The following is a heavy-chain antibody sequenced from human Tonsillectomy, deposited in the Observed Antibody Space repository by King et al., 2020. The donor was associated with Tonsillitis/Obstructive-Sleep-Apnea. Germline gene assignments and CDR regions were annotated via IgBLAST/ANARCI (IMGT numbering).Heavy chain of an antibody. CDR1: GFTFSSYS. Sequence: VQLVESGGGLVQPGGSLRLSCAASGFTFSSYSMHWVRQAPGKGLEYVSAISGNGGTTYYANSVKGRFTISRDNSKNTLYLQMGSLRAEDMAVYYCARVDGNGWFDPWGKGTLVTVSS. CDR2: ISGNGGTT. D-gene: IGHD1-1*01. CDR3: ARVDGNGWFDP. V-gene: IGHV3-64*01. J-gene: IGHJ5*02.